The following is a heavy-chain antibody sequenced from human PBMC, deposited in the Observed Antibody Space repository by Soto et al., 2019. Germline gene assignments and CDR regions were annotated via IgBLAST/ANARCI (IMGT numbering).Heavy chain of an antibody. CDR1: GGTFSSYA. V-gene: IGHV1-69*13. CDR2: IIPIFGTA. D-gene: IGHD1-7*01. Sequence: AASVKVSCKASGGTFSSYAISWVRQAPGQGLEWMGGIIPIFGTANYAQKFQGRVTITADESTSTAYMELSSLRSEDTAVYYCARTKLELRYSWFDPWGQGTLVTVSS. J-gene: IGHJ5*02. CDR3: ARTKLELRYSWFDP.